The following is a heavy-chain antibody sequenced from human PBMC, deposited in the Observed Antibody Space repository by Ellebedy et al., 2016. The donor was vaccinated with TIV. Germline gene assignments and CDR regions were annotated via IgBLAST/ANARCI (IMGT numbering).Heavy chain of an antibody. CDR1: GFTFSSYA. CDR3: ARDLVEDYDSSGYGDAFDI. V-gene: IGHV3-23*01. CDR2: ITGSGDST. D-gene: IGHD3-22*01. Sequence: ESLKISCAASGFTFSSYAMSWVRQTPGKGLEWVSAITGSGDSTYYADSVRGRFTISRDNSKNTLYLQMNSLRAEDTAVYYCARDLVEDYDSSGYGDAFDIWGQGTMVTVSS. J-gene: IGHJ3*02.